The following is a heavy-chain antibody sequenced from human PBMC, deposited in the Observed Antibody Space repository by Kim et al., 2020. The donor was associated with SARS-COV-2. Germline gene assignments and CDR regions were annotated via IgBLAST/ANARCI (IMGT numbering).Heavy chain of an antibody. Sequence: YYAAARKGRFNISRDNSKHTLYLQMNSLRAEDTAVYYCARGLPGGYRPDYWGQGTLVTVSS. CDR3: ARGLPGGYRPDY. J-gene: IGHJ4*02. V-gene: IGHV3-23*01. D-gene: IGHD3-10*01.